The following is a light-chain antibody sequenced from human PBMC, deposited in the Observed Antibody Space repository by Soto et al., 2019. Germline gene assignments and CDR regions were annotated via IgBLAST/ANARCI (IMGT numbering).Light chain of an antibody. CDR1: QSISSY. CDR2: AAS. Sequence: DIQMTQSPSSLSASVGDRVTITCRASQSISSYLNWYQQKPGKAPKLLIYAASSLQSGVPSRFSGSGSETNFTITISSLQPEDFATYYCQQSYSTPPSFGQGTKLEIK. J-gene: IGKJ2*01. V-gene: IGKV1-39*01. CDR3: QQSYSTPPS.